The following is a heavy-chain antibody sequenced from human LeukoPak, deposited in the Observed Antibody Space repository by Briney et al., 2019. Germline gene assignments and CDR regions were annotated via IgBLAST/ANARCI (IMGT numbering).Heavy chain of an antibody. D-gene: IGHD3-16*01. J-gene: IGHJ4*02. CDR3: ATSWGSV. Sequence: GGSLRLSCAASGFTFSSYSMSWVRQAPGKGLQWVSGIGATTSYADSVKGRFTVSRDNSKNTVHLQMNSLRAEDTAVYYCATSWGSVWGQGTLVTVSS. V-gene: IGHV3-23*01. CDR2: IGATT. CDR1: GFTFSSYS.